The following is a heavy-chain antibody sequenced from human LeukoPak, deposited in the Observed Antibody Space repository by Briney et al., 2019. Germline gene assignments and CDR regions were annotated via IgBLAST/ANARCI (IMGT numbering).Heavy chain of an antibody. CDR2: ISSSSSYI. Sequence: PGGSLRLSCAASGFTFSSYSMNWVSPSPRRRVEWVSSISSSSSYIYYADSVKGRFIISRDNAKNSLYLQMNSLRAEDTAVYYCASGEWLVDYWGQGTLVTVSS. CDR1: GFTFSSYS. D-gene: IGHD6-19*01. V-gene: IGHV3-21*01. J-gene: IGHJ4*02. CDR3: ASGEWLVDY.